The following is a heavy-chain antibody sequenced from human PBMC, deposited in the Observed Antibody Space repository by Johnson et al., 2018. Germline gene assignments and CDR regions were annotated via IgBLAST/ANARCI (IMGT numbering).Heavy chain of an antibody. CDR3: ARDLTGTLYYYYGMDV. D-gene: IGHD4-17*01. V-gene: IGHV1-46*01. Sequence: QVQLVQSGAEVKKPGASVKVSCKASGHTFTSYDINWVRQATGQGLEWMGIINPSGGSTSYAQKFQGRVTMTRDTSTSTVYMELSSLRSEDTAVYYCARDLTGTLYYYYGMDVLGQGTTVTVSS. J-gene: IGHJ6*02. CDR1: GHTFTSYD. CDR2: INPSGGST.